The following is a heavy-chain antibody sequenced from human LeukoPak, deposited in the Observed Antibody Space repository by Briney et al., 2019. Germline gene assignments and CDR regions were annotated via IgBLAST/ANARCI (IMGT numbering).Heavy chain of an antibody. D-gene: IGHD3-10*01. V-gene: IGHV1-58*02. Sequence: GASVKVSCKASGFTFTSSAMQWVRQARGQRLEWIGWIVVGSGNTNYAQKFQERVTITRDMSTSTAYMELSSLRSEDTAVYYCARIGDSGSYWWSSYFDYWGQGTLVTVSS. CDR2: IVVGSGNT. CDR3: ARIGDSGSYWWSSYFDY. J-gene: IGHJ4*02. CDR1: GFTFTSSA.